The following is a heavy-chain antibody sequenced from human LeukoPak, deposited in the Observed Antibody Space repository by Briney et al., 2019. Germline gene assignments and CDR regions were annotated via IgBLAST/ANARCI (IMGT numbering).Heavy chain of an antibody. CDR2: ISYDGSNK. Sequence: GRSLRLSCAASGFTFSSYGMHWVRQAPGKGLEWVAVISYDGSNKYYADSVKGRFTISRDNSKNTLYLQMNSLRAEDTAVYYCAKDLLTGYSYGSYWGQGTLVTVSS. D-gene: IGHD5-18*01. CDR1: GFTFSSYG. J-gene: IGHJ4*02. V-gene: IGHV3-30*18. CDR3: AKDLLTGYSYGSY.